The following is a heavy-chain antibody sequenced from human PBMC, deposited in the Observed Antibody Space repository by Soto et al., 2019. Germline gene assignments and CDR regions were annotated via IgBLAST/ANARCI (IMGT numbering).Heavy chain of an antibody. V-gene: IGHV4-31*03. D-gene: IGHD3-3*01. CDR3: ARGSYYDFWSGYSAPFE. J-gene: IGHJ4*02. Sequence: SETLSLTCTVSGGSISSGGYYWSWIRQHPGKGLEWIGYIYYSGSTYYNPSLKSRVTISVDTSKNQFSLKLSSVTAADTAVYYCARGSYYDFWSGYSAPFEWGQGTLVTVSS. CDR1: GGSISSGGYY. CDR2: IYYSGST.